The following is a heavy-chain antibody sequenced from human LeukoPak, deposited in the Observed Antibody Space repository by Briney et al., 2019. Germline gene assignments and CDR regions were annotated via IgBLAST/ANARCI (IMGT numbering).Heavy chain of an antibody. D-gene: IGHD5-12*01. J-gene: IGHJ6*03. CDR3: GRSKVATTYYYYYYMDV. Sequence: PSETLSLTCAVYGGSFSGYYWSWIRHPPGKGLEWIGEINHSGSTNHNPPLKSRVTIPVDTSKNQFSLKLSPVTAADTAVYYCGRSKVATTYYYYYYMDVWGKGSTVTV. CDR2: INHSGST. CDR1: GGSFSGYY. V-gene: IGHV4-34*01.